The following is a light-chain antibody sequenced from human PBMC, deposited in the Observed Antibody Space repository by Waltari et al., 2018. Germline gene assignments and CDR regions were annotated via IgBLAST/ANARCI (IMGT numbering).Light chain of an antibody. V-gene: IGKV3-20*01. Sequence: DIVFTQSPGPLSLSPGERATLPCRASQSVSSSFLTWYQQKPAQAPRLLIYGASSRATGVPDRFSGRGSGTDFTLTISRLEPEDFAVYYCQQFGNSPLTFGGGTKVEIK. CDR2: GAS. J-gene: IGKJ4*01. CDR1: QSVSSSF. CDR3: QQFGNSPLT.